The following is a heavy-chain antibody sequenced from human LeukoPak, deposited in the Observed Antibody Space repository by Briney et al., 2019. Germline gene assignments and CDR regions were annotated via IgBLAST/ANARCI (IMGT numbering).Heavy chain of an antibody. J-gene: IGHJ4*02. D-gene: IGHD1-14*01. CDR2: ISYDGSNK. Sequence: GGSLRLSCAASGFTFSTYGMHWVRQAPGQGLEWVAVISYDGSNKYYADSVKGRFTISRDNSKNTLYLQMISLRAEDTAVYYCAKIRGNLRANYLDYWGQGTLVIVSS. CDR1: GFTFSTYG. V-gene: IGHV3-30*18. CDR3: AKIRGNLRANYLDY.